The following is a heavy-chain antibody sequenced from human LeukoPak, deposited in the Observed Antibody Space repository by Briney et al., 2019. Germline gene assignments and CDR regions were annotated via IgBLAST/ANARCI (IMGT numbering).Heavy chain of an antibody. V-gene: IGHV4-38-2*02. CDR1: GYSISSGYF. Sequence: PSETLSLTCTVSGYSISSGYFWGWIRQPPGQGLEWIGYIYYSGSTNYNPSLKSRVTISVDTSKNQFSLNLNSVTAADTAVYYCARAVAYGIDTGYFDYWGQGTLVTVSS. D-gene: IGHD6-19*01. CDR2: IYYSGST. CDR3: ARAVAYGIDTGYFDY. J-gene: IGHJ4*02.